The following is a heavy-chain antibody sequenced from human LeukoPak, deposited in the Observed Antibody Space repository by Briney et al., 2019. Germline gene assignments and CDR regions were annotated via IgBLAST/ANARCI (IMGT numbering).Heavy chain of an antibody. CDR2: IYYSGNT. V-gene: IGHV4-39*07. CDR3: ARSAYRDFDY. Sequence: SETLSLTCIVSGGSISTSAYYWGWIRQPPGEGLQWIGSIYYSGNTYYNSSLKSRVTISVDTSKNQFSLKLSSVTAADTAVYYCARSAYRDFDYWGQGTLVTVSS. CDR1: GGSISTSAYY. D-gene: IGHD2-21*01. J-gene: IGHJ4*02.